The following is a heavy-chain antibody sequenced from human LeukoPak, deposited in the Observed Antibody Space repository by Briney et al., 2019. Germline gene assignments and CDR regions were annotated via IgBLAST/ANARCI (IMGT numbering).Heavy chain of an antibody. V-gene: IGHV3-7*01. CDR3: ARDGRWINYYDGSSPV. J-gene: IGHJ4*02. Sequence: GGSLRLSCAASGFTFSSYWMSWVRQAPGKGLEWVANIKKDGSEKYYVDSVKGRFTISRDNAKTSLYLQMNSLRAEDTAVYYCARDGRWINYYDGSSPVWGQGTLVTVSS. CDR2: IKKDGSEK. D-gene: IGHD3-22*01. CDR1: GFTFSSYW.